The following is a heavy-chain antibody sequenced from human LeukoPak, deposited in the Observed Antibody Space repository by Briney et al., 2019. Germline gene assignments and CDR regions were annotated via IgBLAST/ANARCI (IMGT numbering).Heavy chain of an antibody. J-gene: IGHJ4*02. CDR1: GGSISSHY. Sequence: SETLSLTCTVSGGSISSHYWSWIRQPPGKGLEWIGYIYYSGSTNYNPSLKSRVTILVDTSKNQFSLKLSSVTAADTAVYYCARSDYTNFDYWGQGTLVTVSS. CDR2: IYYSGST. D-gene: IGHD4-11*01. V-gene: IGHV4-59*11. CDR3: ARSDYTNFDY.